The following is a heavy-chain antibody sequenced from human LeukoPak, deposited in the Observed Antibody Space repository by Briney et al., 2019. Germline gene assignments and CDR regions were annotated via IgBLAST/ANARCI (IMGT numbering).Heavy chain of an antibody. V-gene: IGHV5-51*01. CDR2: IYHGDSDT. CDR3: ARLTSSWSFDY. Sequence: GESLKISCKGSGYRFSSYWIGWVRQMPGKGLEWMGIIYHGDSDTRYSPSFQGQVTISADKSITTAYLQWSSLKASDTAMYYCARLTSSWSFDYWGQGTLVTVSS. J-gene: IGHJ4*02. D-gene: IGHD6-13*01. CDR1: GYRFSSYW.